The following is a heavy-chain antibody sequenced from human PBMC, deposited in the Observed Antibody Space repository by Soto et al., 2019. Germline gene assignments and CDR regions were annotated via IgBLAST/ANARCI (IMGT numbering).Heavy chain of an antibody. CDR2: TSYDGSKE. CDR3: AREGDGRPAKDYYYGMDV. J-gene: IGHJ6*02. D-gene: IGHD1-26*01. V-gene: IGHV3-30-3*01. Sequence: GGSLRLSCAASGFTLRGYAMHWVRQAPGRGVEWVALTSYDGSKEYYTDSVKGRFTISRDNSKNTPYLQMNSLRVEDTAVYYCAREGDGRPAKDYYYGMDVWGQGTTVTVSS. CDR1: GFTLRGYA.